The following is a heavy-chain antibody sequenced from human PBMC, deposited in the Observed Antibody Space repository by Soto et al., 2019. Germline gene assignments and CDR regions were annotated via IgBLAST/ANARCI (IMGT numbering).Heavy chain of an antibody. Sequence: PGRFLRLSCAAPGFTFSHNGIHWVRQAPGKGLEWVGLSWSGGRGEDCADSVRGRFTISRDYSKTTVYLQMNSLRVEDTAVYYCAKDDDTSSHFSLLDFRGQGTLVTVSS. D-gene: IGHD3-22*01. CDR3: AKDDDTSSHFSLLDF. CDR1: GFTFSHNG. CDR2: SWSGGRGE. V-gene: IGHV3-33*06. J-gene: IGHJ4*02.